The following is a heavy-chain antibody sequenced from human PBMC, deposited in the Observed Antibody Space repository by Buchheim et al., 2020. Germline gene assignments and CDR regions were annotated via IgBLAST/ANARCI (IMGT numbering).Heavy chain of an antibody. D-gene: IGHD6-6*01. V-gene: IGHV3-23*01. Sequence: EVQLLESGGGLVQPGGSLRLSCAASGFTFSSYAMSWVRPAPGKGLEWVSTISGSGGSIYYADSVKGRFTISRDNSTNTLYLQMNSLSAEDTAVYYCGRSSSSRFDPDAWGQGTL. CDR2: ISGSGGSI. J-gene: IGHJ5*02. CDR3: GRSSSSRFDPDA. CDR1: GFTFSSYA.